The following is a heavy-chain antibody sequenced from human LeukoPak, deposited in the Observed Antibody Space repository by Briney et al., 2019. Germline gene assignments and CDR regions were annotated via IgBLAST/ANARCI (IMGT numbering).Heavy chain of an antibody. V-gene: IGHV1-69*04. J-gene: IGHJ5*02. Sequence: ASVKVSCKASGGTFSSYAISWVRQAPRQGLEWMGRIIPILGIANYAQKFQGRVTITADKSTSTAYMELSSLRSEDTAVYYCASLIVGATPGNWFDPWGQGTLVTVSS. D-gene: IGHD1-26*01. CDR3: ASLIVGATPGNWFDP. CDR1: GGTFSSYA. CDR2: IIPILGIA.